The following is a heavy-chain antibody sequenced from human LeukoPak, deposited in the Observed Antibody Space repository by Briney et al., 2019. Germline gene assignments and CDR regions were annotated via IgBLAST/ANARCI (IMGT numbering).Heavy chain of an antibody. D-gene: IGHD3-10*01. J-gene: IGHJ4*02. CDR1: GFTFDDYA. V-gene: IGHV3-43*02. CDR2: ISGDGGST. CDR3: AKGKRGVLWFGELVFDY. Sequence: GGSLRLSCAASGFTFDDYAMHWVRQAPGKGLEWVSLISGDGGSTYYADSVKGRFTISRDNSKNSLYLQMNSLRTEDTALYYCAKGKRGVLWFGELVFDYWGQGTLVTVSS.